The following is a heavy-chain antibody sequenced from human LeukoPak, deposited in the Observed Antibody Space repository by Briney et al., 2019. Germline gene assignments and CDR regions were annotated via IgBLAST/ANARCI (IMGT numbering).Heavy chain of an antibody. CDR3: ARFGGSYRRHYYYMDV. CDR2: INHSGST. CDR1: GGSFSGYY. Sequence: SETLSLTCAVYGGSFSGYYWSWIRQPPGKRLEWIGEINHSGSTSYNPSLKSRVTISVDTSKNQFSLKLSSVTAADTAVYYCARFGGSYRRHYYYMDVWGKGTTVTISS. V-gene: IGHV4-34*01. J-gene: IGHJ6*03. D-gene: IGHD1-26*01.